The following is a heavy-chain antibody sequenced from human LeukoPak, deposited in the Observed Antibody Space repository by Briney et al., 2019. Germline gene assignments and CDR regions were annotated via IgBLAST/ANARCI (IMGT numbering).Heavy chain of an antibody. V-gene: IGHV3-48*03. D-gene: IGHD5-18*01. Sequence: PGGSLRLSCAAPGFTFSTYEMHWVRQAPGKGLEWISYISSSAGIIYSADSVKGRFTISRDNAKNSLYLQMNSLRAEDTAVYYCARVHHNTAMVDIDYWGQGTLVTVSS. CDR3: ARVHHNTAMVDIDY. J-gene: IGHJ4*02. CDR1: GFTFSTYE. CDR2: ISSSAGII.